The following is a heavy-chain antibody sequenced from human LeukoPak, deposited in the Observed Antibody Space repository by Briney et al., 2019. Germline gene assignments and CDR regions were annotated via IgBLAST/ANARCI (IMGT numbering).Heavy chain of an antibody. D-gene: IGHD2-2*01. CDR1: GFTFDDYG. J-gene: IGHJ3*02. Sequence: PGGSLRLSCAASGFTFDDYGMSWVRQAPGKGLEWVSGINWNGGSTGYADSVKGRFTISRDNAKNSLYLQMNSLRAEDTALYYCPSWDIVVVPAAKNAFDIWGQGTIVTVSS. V-gene: IGHV3-20*04. CDR2: INWNGGST. CDR3: PSWDIVVVPAAKNAFDI.